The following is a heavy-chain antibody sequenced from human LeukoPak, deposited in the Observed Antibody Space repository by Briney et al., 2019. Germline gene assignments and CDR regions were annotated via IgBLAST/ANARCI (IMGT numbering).Heavy chain of an antibody. D-gene: IGHD1-20*01. J-gene: IGHJ3*02. V-gene: IGHV3-64*01. Sequence: PGGSLRLSCAASGFTFSSYAMHWVRQAPGKGLEYVSAISSNGGSTYYANSVRGRFTISRDNSKNTLYLQMGSLRAEDMAVYYCARAFDAYNWNDDDAFDIWGQGTMVTVSS. CDR1: GFTFSSYA. CDR3: ARAFDAYNWNDDDAFDI. CDR2: ISSNGGST.